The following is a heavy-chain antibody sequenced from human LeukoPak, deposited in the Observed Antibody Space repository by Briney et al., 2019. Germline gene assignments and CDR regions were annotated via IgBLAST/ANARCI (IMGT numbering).Heavy chain of an antibody. Sequence: GGSLRLSCAASGFTVSTNYMTWVRQAPGKGLEWVSVIYSGGTTYSTDSVKGRFTISRDNSKNTLHLQMNSLRAEDTAVYYCARGKSGYTYGIDYWGQGTLVTVSS. D-gene: IGHD5-18*01. V-gene: IGHV3-66*01. CDR2: IYSGGTT. CDR1: GFTVSTNY. CDR3: ARGKSGYTYGIDY. J-gene: IGHJ4*02.